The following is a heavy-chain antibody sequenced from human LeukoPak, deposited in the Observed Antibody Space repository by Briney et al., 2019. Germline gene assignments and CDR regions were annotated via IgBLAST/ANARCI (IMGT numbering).Heavy chain of an antibody. CDR2: IYYSGIT. D-gene: IGHD4-11*01. V-gene: IGHV4-59*01. CDR1: GGSISTYY. Sequence: PSETLSLTCTVSGGSISTYYWTWIRQPPGRGLEWIGYIYYSGITNYNPSLKSRVTMSVDTSRNQFSLRLNSVTAADTAVYYCARRLAVTGRSYFDYWGQGSLVTVSS. J-gene: IGHJ4*02. CDR3: ARRLAVTGRSYFDY.